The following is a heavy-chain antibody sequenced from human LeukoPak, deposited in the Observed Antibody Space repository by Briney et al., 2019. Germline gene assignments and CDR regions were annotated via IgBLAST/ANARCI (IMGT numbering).Heavy chain of an antibody. CDR1: DGSMSGRY. CDR3: ARIASGYFADYFDY. Sequence: SETLSLTCTVSDGSMSGRYWSWIRQPAGKGLEWIGRIYTNENTNYNPSLKSRLTMSIDTSNNQFSLRLSSVTAADTAVYYCARIASGYFADYFDYWGQGTLVTVSS. CDR2: IYTNENT. V-gene: IGHV4-4*07. D-gene: IGHD5-12*01. J-gene: IGHJ4*02.